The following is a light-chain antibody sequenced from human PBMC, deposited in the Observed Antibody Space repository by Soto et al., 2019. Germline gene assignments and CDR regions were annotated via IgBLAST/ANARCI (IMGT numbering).Light chain of an antibody. Sequence: DIQMTQSPSSLSASVGDRVTITCQASQDINKNLIWYQQKPGKAPKLLIYDASDLETGVPSRFSGSGSGTGFTFTISSLQPEDFATYYCQQYESLPLTFGQGTRLEL. V-gene: IGKV1-33*01. CDR2: DAS. J-gene: IGKJ5*01. CDR3: QQYESLPLT. CDR1: QDINKN.